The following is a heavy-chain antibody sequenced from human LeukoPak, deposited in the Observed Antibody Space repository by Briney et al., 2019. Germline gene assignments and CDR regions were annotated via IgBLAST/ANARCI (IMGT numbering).Heavy chain of an antibody. V-gene: IGHV3-23*01. CDR1: GFTFSSYG. J-gene: IGHJ4*02. CDR2: ISGSGGST. D-gene: IGHD1-1*01. Sequence: GGSLRLSCAASGFTFSSYGMSWVRQAPGKGLEWVSAISGSGGSTYYADSVKGRFTISRDNSKNTLYLQMNSLRAEDTAVYYCAKCTRVGSLWDYWGQGTLVTVSS. CDR3: AKCTRVGSLWDY.